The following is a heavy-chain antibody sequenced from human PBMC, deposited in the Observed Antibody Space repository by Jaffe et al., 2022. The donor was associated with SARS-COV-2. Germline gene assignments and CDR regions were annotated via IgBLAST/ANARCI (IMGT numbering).Heavy chain of an antibody. CDR3: AKDPNSNDYFDY. D-gene: IGHD6-13*01. J-gene: IGHJ4*02. CDR2: ISYDGSNK. V-gene: IGHV3-30*18. CDR1: GFTFSSYG. Sequence: QVQLVESGGGVVQPGRSLRLSCAASGFTFSSYGMHWVRQAPGKGLEWVAVISYDGSNKYYADSVKGRFTISRDNSKNTLYLQMNSLRAEDTAVYYCAKDPNSNDYFDYWGQGTLVTVSS.